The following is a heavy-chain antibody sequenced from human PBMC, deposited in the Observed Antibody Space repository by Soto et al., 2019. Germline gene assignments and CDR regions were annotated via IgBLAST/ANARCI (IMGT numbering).Heavy chain of an antibody. CDR3: SIAARQEYYFDY. D-gene: IGHD6-6*01. Sequence: ASVKVSCKASEGTFRSYAISWVRQAPGQGLEWMGGIIPIFGTANYAQKFQGRVTITADESTSTAYMELSSLRSEDTAVYYCSIAARQEYYFDYWGQGTLVTVSS. V-gene: IGHV1-69*13. J-gene: IGHJ4*02. CDR2: IIPIFGTA. CDR1: EGTFRSYA.